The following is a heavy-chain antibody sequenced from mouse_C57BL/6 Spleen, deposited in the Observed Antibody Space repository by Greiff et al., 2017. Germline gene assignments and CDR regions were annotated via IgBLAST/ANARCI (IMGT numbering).Heavy chain of an antibody. V-gene: IGHV1-4*01. CDR3: ARNYDYDNWFAY. D-gene: IGHD2-4*01. CDR1: GYTFTSYT. CDR2: INPSSGYT. Sequence: QVHVKQSGAELARPGASVKMSCKASGYTFTSYTMHWVKQRPGQGLEWIGYINPSSGYTKYNQKFKDKATLTADKSSSTAYMQLSSLTSEDSAVYYCARNYDYDNWFAYWGQGTLVTVSA. J-gene: IGHJ3*01.